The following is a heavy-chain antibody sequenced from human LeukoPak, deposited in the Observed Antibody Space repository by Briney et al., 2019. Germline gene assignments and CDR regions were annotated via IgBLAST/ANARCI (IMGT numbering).Heavy chain of an antibody. CDR1: GFTFSSYA. D-gene: IGHD6-13*01. CDR3: AKDELAAAGNLYFDY. J-gene: IGHJ4*02. V-gene: IGHV3-23*01. CDR2: ISGSGGST. Sequence: GGSLRLSCSASGFTFSSYAMHWVRQAPGKGLEWVSAISGSGGSTYYADSVKGRFTISRDNSKNTLYLQMNSLRAEDTAVYYCAKDELAAAGNLYFDYWGQGTLVTVSS.